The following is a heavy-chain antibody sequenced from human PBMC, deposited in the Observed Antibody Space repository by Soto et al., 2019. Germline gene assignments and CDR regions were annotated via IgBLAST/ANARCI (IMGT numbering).Heavy chain of an antibody. CDR3: VRVLDSSWYADL. CDR1: GGSVSNASFY. J-gene: IGHJ2*01. Sequence: QVQLQESGPGLVKPSETLSLTCSVSGGSVSNASFYWTWIRQAPGTGLEYIGYIFYTGVTNYNPSLSSRVTISLDTSKTHFSLTLNSMTAADPAVYYCVRVLDSSWYADLGGRGTLVTVSS. CDR2: IFYTGVT. D-gene: IGHD6-13*01. V-gene: IGHV4-61*03.